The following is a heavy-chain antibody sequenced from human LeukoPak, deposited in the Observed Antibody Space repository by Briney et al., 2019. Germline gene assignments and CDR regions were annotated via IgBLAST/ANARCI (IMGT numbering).Heavy chain of an antibody. CDR2: ITGSGGDT. Sequence: GGSLRLSCAASGFTFSSYAMSWVRQAPGKGLEWVSSITGSGGDTFYADSVKGQFTISRDNSKNTLYLQMNSLRAEDTAVYYCAKRGTGSSWYGGFDHWGQGTLVTVSS. CDR1: GFTFSSYA. D-gene: IGHD6-13*01. J-gene: IGHJ4*02. CDR3: AKRGTGSSWYGGFDH. V-gene: IGHV3-23*01.